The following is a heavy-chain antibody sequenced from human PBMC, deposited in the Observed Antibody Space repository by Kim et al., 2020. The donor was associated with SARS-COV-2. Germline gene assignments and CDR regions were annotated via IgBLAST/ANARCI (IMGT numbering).Heavy chain of an antibody. D-gene: IGHD2-15*01. J-gene: IGHJ6*02. Sequence: SVKVSCKASGFTFTSSAVQWVRQARGQRLEWIGWIVVGSGNTNYAQKFQERVTITRDMSTSTAYMELSSLRSEDTAVYYCAAFDSGYCSGGSCYYYYYGMDVWGQGTTVTVSS. CDR2: IVVGSGNT. CDR1: GFTFTSSA. CDR3: AAFDSGYCSGGSCYYYYYGMDV. V-gene: IGHV1-58*01.